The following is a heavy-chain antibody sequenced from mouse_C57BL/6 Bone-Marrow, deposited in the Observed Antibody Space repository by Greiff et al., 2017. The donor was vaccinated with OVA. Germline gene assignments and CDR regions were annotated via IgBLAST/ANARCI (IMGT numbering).Heavy chain of an antibody. J-gene: IGHJ2*01. D-gene: IGHD4-1*01. CDR2: IHPTSGST. CDR1: GYTFTSYW. V-gene: IGHV1-64*01. CDR3: ARNWDDFDY. Sequence: QVQLQQSGAELVKPGASVKLSCKASGYTFTSYWMHWVKQRPGQGLEWIGMIHPTSGSTNYNEKFKGKATLTVDKSSSTAYMQLSSLTSEDSAVYYCARNWDDFDYWGQGTTLTVSS.